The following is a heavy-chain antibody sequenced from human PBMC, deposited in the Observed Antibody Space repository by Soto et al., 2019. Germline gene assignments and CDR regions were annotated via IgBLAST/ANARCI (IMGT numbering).Heavy chain of an antibody. Sequence: QVQLVQSGAEVKKPGSSVKVSCKASGGTFSSYTISWVRQAPGQGLEWMGRIIPILGIANYAQKFQGRVTSTADKSTSTAYIELSSLRSEDTAVYSFARDSTSLCGGDCYHDAFDIWGQGTMVTVSS. CDR1: GGTFSSYT. V-gene: IGHV1-69*08. CDR2: IIPILGIA. J-gene: IGHJ3*02. D-gene: IGHD2-21*01. CDR3: ARDSTSLCGGDCYHDAFDI.